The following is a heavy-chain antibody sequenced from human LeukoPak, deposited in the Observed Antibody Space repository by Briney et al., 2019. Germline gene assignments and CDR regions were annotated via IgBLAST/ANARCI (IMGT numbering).Heavy chain of an antibody. J-gene: IGHJ4*02. V-gene: IGHV4-4*09. CDR3: ARQYGGGWPFDY. CDR1: GGSISSYY. Sequence: SETLSLTCTVSGGSISSYYWSWIRQPPGKGLEWIGYIYTSGSTNYNPSLKSRVTISVDTSKNQFSLKLSSVTAADTAVYYCARQYGGGWPFDYWGQGTLVTVSS. CDR2: IYTSGST. D-gene: IGHD6-19*01.